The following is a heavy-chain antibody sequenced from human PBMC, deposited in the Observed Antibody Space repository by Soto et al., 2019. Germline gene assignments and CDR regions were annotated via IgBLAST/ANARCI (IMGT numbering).Heavy chain of an antibody. D-gene: IGHD1-26*01. CDR2: ISSSSSYI. CDR1: GFTFSGYS. J-gene: IGHJ4*02. Sequence: PGGSLRLSCAASGFTFSGYSMNWVRQAPGKGLEWVSSISSSSSYIYYADSVKGRFTISRDNAKNSLYLQMNSLRAEDTAVYYCARIGWELLFDYFDYWGKGTLVTVSS. V-gene: IGHV3-21*01. CDR3: ARIGWELLFDYFDY.